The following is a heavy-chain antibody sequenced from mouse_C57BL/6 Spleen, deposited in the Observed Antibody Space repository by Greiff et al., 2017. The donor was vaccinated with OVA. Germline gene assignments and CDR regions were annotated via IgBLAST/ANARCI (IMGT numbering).Heavy chain of an antibody. CDR3: ARTTAQATSAWFAY. CDR2: INPNNGGT. CDR1: GYTFTDYN. D-gene: IGHD3-2*02. V-gene: IGHV1-22*01. Sequence: VQLQQSGPELVKPGASVKMSCKASGYTFTDYNMHWVKQSHGKSLEWIGYINPNNGGTSYNQKFKGKATLTVTKSSSTAYMELRSLTSEDSAVYYCARTTAQATSAWFAYWGQGTLVTVAA. J-gene: IGHJ3*01.